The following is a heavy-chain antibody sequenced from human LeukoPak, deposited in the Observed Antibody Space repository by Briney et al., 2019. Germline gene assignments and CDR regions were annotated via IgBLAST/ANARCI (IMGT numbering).Heavy chain of an antibody. CDR3: ARDSRSLVPYDY. CDR2: INPNSGGT. J-gene: IGHJ4*02. Sequence: ASVKVSCKASGYTFTGYYMHWVRQAPGQGLEWMGWINPNSGGTNYAQKFQGRVTMTRDTSISTAYMELSSLRSEDTAVYYCARDSRSLVPYDYWGQGTLVTVSS. D-gene: IGHD6-13*01. V-gene: IGHV1-2*02. CDR1: GYTFTGYY.